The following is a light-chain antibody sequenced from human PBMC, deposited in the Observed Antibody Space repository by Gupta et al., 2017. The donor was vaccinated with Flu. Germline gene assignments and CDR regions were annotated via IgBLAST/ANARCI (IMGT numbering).Light chain of an antibody. J-gene: IGLJ3*02. CDR1: SGGITSGY. V-gene: IGLV6-57*01. Sequence: VTISCTRSSGGITSGYVQWYQQRPGSSPITVICENNRRPSGVPDRFSGSVDSSSNSASLTISGLKTEDEDDYYCQSYDGSNWVFGGGTKLTVL. CDR3: QSYDGSNWV. CDR2: ENN.